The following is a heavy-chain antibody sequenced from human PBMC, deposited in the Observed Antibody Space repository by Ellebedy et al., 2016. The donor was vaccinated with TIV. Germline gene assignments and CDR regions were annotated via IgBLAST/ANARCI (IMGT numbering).Heavy chain of an antibody. CDR1: RFTFSSYA. CDR3: ASDNCSSTSCPGAADTKYWYFDL. J-gene: IGHJ2*01. V-gene: IGHV3-23*01. CDR2: ISGSGGST. D-gene: IGHD2-2*01. Sequence: GESLKISCAASRFTFSSYAMSWVRQAPGKGLEWVSAISGSGGSTYYADSVKGRFTISRDNSKNTLYLQMNSLRAEDTAVYYCASDNCSSTSCPGAADTKYWYFDLWGRGTLVTVSS.